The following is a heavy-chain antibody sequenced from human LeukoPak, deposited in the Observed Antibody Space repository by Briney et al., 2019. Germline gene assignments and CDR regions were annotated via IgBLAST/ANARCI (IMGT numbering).Heavy chain of an antibody. D-gene: IGHD6-13*01. V-gene: IGHV3-23*01. Sequence: QTGGSLRLSCAASGFTFSSYAMSWVRQAPGKGLEWVSAISGSGGSTYYADSVKGRFTISRDNSKNTLYLQMNSLRAEDTAAYYCAKDQGYSSSWYTTKDDYWGQGTLVTVSS. CDR3: AKDQGYSSSWYTTKDDY. CDR1: GFTFSSYA. J-gene: IGHJ4*02. CDR2: ISGSGGST.